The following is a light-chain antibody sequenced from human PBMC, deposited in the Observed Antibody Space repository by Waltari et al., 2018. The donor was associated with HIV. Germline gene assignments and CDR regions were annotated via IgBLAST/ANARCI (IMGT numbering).Light chain of an antibody. CDR2: GKN. Sequence: QSVLTQPPSTSGTPGQTVTISCSGSSSNIGSNTVSWFQQLPGKAPKVLIYGKNQRPSGVPDRFYGSKSGTSASLAIGGLQSEDEADYYCASWDDSLNGPVFGGGTTLTVL. V-gene: IGLV1-44*01. J-gene: IGLJ2*01. CDR3: ASWDDSLNGPV. CDR1: SSNIGSNT.